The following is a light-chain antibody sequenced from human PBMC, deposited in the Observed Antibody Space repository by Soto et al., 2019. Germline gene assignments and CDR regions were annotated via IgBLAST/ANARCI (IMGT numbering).Light chain of an antibody. Sequence: DLVMTQSQDSLAVSLGARATINCKSSQSVLYSSNNKTYLAWYQQITGQPPKVLNFWASTRESGVPDRFSGSGSETDFTRTISSLQAEDVAVYYGQPYYSTPRTFGQGTKVEIK. CDR1: QSVLYSSNNKTY. CDR2: WAS. V-gene: IGKV4-1*01. J-gene: IGKJ1*01. CDR3: QPYYSTPRT.